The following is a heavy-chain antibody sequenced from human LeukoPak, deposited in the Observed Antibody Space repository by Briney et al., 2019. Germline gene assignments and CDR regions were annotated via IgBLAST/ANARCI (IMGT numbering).Heavy chain of an antibody. CDR3: ARRFSTSWYFDY. CDR1: GYRFSSYW. J-gene: IGHJ4*02. V-gene: IGHV5-51*01. D-gene: IGHD6-13*01. CDR2: FYPGDSST. Sequence: GESLKISCTGSGYRFSSYWIAWVRQIPGRGLEWMGIFYPGDSSTKYSPSFQGQVTISADKSISTAYLQWRSLKASDTAMYYCARRFSTSWYFDYWGQGALVTVSS.